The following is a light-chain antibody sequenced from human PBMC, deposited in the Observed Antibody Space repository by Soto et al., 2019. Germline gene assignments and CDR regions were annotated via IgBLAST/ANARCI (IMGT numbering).Light chain of an antibody. J-gene: IGKJ1*01. CDR1: QSISSY. V-gene: IGKV1-39*01. CDR3: QQSYSTPS. CDR2: AAS. Sequence: DIRMTQSPSSLSVSVGDRVTITCRASQSISSYLNWYQQKPGKAPKLLIYAASSLQSGVPSRFSGSGSGTDFTLTISSLQPEDFATYYCQQSYSTPSFGQGTKV.